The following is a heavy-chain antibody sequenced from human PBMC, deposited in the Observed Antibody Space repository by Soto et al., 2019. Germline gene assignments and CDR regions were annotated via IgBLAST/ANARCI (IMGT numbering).Heavy chain of an antibody. CDR3: AKAPPTYDFPYYFDS. D-gene: IGHD3-3*01. Sequence: GGSLRLSCAASGFTFTSCAMSWVRQAPGKGLEWVSSISGSGSGGSTYYADSVKGRFTISRDNFKDTLFLQMNSLRAEDTAVYYCAKAPPTYDFPYYFDSWGQGTLVTVSS. J-gene: IGHJ4*02. CDR1: GFTFTSCA. V-gene: IGHV3-23*01. CDR2: ISGSGSGGST.